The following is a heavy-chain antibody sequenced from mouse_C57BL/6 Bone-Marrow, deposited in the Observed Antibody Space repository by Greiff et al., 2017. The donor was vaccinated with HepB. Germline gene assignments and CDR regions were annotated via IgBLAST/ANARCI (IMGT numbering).Heavy chain of an antibody. CDR1: GYTFTSYW. D-gene: IGHD1-1*01. CDR2: IDPSDSYT. Sequence: QVQLQQPGAELVRPGTSVKLSCKASGYTFTSYWMHWVNQRPGQGLEWIGVIDPSDSYTNYNQKFKGKATLTVDTSSSTAYMQLSSLTSEDSAVYYCARRGHYYGSSYVYFDYWGQGTTLTVSS. V-gene: IGHV1-59*01. J-gene: IGHJ2*01. CDR3: ARRGHYYGSSYVYFDY.